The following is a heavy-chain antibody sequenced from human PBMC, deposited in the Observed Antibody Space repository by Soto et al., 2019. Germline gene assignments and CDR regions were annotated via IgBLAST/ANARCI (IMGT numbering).Heavy chain of an antibody. V-gene: IGHV3-23*01. D-gene: IGHD4-17*01. Sequence: GSLRLSCAASGFTFSSYAMSWVRQAPGKGLEWASAISGSGGSTYYADSVKGRFTISRDNSKNTLYLQMNSLRAEDTAVYYCAKSGSVTTNYYYYYGMDVWGQGTTVTVSS. CDR1: GFTFSSYA. CDR3: AKSGSVTTNYYYYYGMDV. CDR2: ISGSGGST. J-gene: IGHJ6*02.